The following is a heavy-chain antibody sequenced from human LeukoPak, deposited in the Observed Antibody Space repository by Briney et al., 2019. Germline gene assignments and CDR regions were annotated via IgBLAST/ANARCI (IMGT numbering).Heavy chain of an antibody. CDR3: ARYQSWKYSYGLGLDY. J-gene: IGHJ4*02. D-gene: IGHD5-18*01. CDR2: IIPIFGTA. Sequence: RASVKVSCEASGGTFSSYAISWVRQAPGQGLEWMGGIIPIFGTANYAQKFQGRVTITADESTSTAYMELSSLRSEDTAVYYCARYQSWKYSYGLGLDYWGQGTLVTVSS. V-gene: IGHV1-69*13. CDR1: GGTFSSYA.